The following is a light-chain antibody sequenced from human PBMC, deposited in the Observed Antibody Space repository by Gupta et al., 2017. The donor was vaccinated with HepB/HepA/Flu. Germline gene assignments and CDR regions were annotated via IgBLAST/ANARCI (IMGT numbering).Light chain of an antibody. CDR2: GAS. V-gene: IGKV3-20*01. Sequence: EVVLTQSPGTLSLSLGERASLSCRASQSVSSSYLAWYQQKPGQAPRRLIYGASSRATGIPDRFSDSGSGTDFTLTISRLEAEDVAVYYCQQDSSSPFTFGGGTNVEIE. CDR3: QQDSSSPFT. J-gene: IGKJ4*01. CDR1: QSVSSSY.